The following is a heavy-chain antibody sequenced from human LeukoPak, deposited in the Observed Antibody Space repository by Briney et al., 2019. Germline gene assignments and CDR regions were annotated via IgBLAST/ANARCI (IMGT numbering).Heavy chain of an antibody. CDR1: GFTFSSYA. Sequence: PGGSLRLSCAASGFTFSSYAMSWVRQAPGKGLEWVSAISGSGGSTYYADSVKGRFTISRDNSKNTLYLQMNSLRAEETAGYFCAVLGYFSGGSCYTYQHYGMDVWGQGTTVTVSS. CDR2: ISGSGGST. J-gene: IGHJ6*02. V-gene: IGHV3-23*01. D-gene: IGHD2-15*01. CDR3: AVLGYFSGGSCYTYQHYGMDV.